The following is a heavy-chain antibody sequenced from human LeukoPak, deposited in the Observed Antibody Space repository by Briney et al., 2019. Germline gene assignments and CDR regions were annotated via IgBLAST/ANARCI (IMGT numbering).Heavy chain of an antibody. CDR3: VRDGVGAPPFDY. V-gene: IGHV3-74*01. CDR1: GFTFSSYW. D-gene: IGHD1-26*01. CDR2: IKGDGSST. Sequence: GGSLRLSCAASGFTFSSYWMHWVRQAPGKGLVWVSRIKGDGSSTSYADSVKGRFTISRDNAKSTLFLQMNSLRAEDTAVYYCVRDGVGAPPFDYWGQGALVTVSS. J-gene: IGHJ4*02.